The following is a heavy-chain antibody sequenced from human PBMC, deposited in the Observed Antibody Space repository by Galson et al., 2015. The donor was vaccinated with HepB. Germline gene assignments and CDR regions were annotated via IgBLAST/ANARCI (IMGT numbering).Heavy chain of an antibody. Sequence: SVKVSCKASGYTFTGYYMHWVRQAPGQGLEWMGWINPNSGGTNYAQKFQGRVTMTRDTSISTAYMELSRLRTDDTAMYYCARHRVRNFWSGYPPNKQDYYYMDVWGKGTTVTVSS. CDR2: INPNSGGT. J-gene: IGHJ6*03. CDR1: GYTFTGYY. D-gene: IGHD3-3*01. V-gene: IGHV1-2*02. CDR3: ARHRVRNFWSGYPPNKQDYYYMDV.